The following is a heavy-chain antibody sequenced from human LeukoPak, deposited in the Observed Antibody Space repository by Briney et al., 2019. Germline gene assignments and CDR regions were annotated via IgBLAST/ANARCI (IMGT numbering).Heavy chain of an antibody. CDR3: ARWAGTGFDP. CDR1: GFTFSDDY. J-gene: IGHJ5*02. V-gene: IGHV3-11*04. Sequence: GGSLRLSCAASGFTFSDDYMSWIRQAPGKGLEWVSYISSSGRTIYFADSVKGRFTISRDNAKSSLYLQMNSLRAEDTAVYYCARWAGTGFDPWGQGTLVTVSS. D-gene: IGHD1-1*01. CDR2: ISSSGRTI.